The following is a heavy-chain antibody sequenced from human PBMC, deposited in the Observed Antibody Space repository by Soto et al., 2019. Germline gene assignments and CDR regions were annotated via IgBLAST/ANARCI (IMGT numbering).Heavy chain of an antibody. V-gene: IGHV4-30-2*05. D-gene: IGHD3-22*01. CDR2: IYHSGST. J-gene: IGHJ4*02. Sequence: TLSLSYAVSAGSLSTGGYPWSWLLQPPGKGLEWIGYIYHSGSTYYNPSLKSRVTISVDTSKNQFSLKLSSVTAADTAVYYCARVTGLGSSGPYFDYWGQGTLVTVS. CDR3: ARVTGLGSSGPYFDY. CDR1: AGSLSTGGYP.